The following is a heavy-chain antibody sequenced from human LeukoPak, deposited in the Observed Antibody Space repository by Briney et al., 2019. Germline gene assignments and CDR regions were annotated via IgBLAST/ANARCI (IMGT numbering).Heavy chain of an antibody. Sequence: SETLSLTCTVSGGSISSYYWSWIRQPPGKGLEWIGYIYYSGTTNYNPSLKSRVSMSVDTSKNQFSLKLSSVTAADTAVYYCARRLPYCGGDCYSPWGQGTLVTVSS. J-gene: IGHJ5*02. CDR2: IYYSGTT. V-gene: IGHV4-59*01. CDR1: GGSISSYY. D-gene: IGHD2-21*02. CDR3: ARRLPYCGGDCYSP.